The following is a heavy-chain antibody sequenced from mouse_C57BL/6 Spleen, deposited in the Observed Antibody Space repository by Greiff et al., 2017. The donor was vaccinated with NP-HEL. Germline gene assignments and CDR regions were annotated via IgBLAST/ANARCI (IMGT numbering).Heavy chain of an antibody. J-gene: IGHJ1*03. CDR3: ARDGYYDGWYFDV. Sequence: QVQLQQSGAELVRPGSSVKLSCKASGYTFTSYWMHWVKQRPIQGLEWIGNIDPSDSETHYNQKFKDKATLTVDKSSSTAYMQLSSLTSEDSAVYYCARDGYYDGWYFDVWGTGTTVTVSS. D-gene: IGHD2-3*01. V-gene: IGHV1-52*01. CDR2: IDPSDSET. CDR1: GYTFTSYW.